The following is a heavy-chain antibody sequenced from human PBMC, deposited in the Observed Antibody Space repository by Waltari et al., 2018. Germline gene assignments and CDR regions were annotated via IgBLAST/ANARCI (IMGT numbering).Heavy chain of an antibody. CDR1: GLSFSSFW. CDR3: ARERRGQSGWYYFDF. D-gene: IGHD6-19*01. CDR2: RKKDGSEE. Sequence: VQLVEAGGGLVQPGGSLRLSCAASGLSFSSFWMPWVRQARGKGLEWVANRKKDGSEEYYVDSVKGRFTIAKDNAKNSLYLQMNSLRAEDTAVYFCARERRGQSGWYYFDFWGQGSLVTVSS. J-gene: IGHJ4*02. V-gene: IGHV3-7*01.